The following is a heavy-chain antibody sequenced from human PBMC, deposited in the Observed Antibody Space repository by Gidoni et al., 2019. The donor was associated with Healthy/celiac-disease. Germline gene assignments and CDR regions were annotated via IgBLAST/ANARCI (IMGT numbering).Heavy chain of an antibody. J-gene: IGHJ4*02. CDR2: INHSGST. V-gene: IGHV4-34*01. D-gene: IGHD1-26*01. Sequence: QVQLQQWGAGLLKPSETLSFTCAVYGGSFSGYYWSWIRQPPGKGLEWIGEINHSGSTNYNPSLKSRVTISVDTSKNQFSLKLSSVTAADTAVYYCARGARWELRRNFDYWGQGTLVTVSS. CDR1: GGSFSGYY. CDR3: ARGARWELRRNFDY.